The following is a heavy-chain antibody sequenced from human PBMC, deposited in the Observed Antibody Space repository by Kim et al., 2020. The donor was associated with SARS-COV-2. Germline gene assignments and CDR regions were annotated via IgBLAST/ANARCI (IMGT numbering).Heavy chain of an antibody. J-gene: IGHJ5*02. CDR3: ARQQNNWFDP. V-gene: IGHV5-51*01. Sequence: RHSPSFQGQVTISADKSISTAYLQWSSLKASDTAIYYCARQQNNWFDPWGQGTLVTVSS.